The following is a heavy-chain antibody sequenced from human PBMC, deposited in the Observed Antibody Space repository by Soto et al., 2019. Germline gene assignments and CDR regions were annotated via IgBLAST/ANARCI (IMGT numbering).Heavy chain of an antibody. V-gene: IGHV3-66*02. J-gene: IGHJ4*02. D-gene: IGHD3-10*01. CDR1: GFTVSSNY. CDR3: AIHSMVRGVALDY. CDR2: IYSGGST. Sequence: GGSLRLSCAASGFTVSSNYMSWVRQAPGKGLEWVSVIYSGGSTYYADSVKGRFTISRDNSKNTLYLQMNSLRAEDTAVYYCAIHSMVRGVALDYWGQGTLVTVSS.